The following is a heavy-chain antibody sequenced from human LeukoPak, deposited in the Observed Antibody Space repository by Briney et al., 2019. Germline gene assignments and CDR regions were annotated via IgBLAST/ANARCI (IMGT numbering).Heavy chain of an antibody. D-gene: IGHD1-26*01. CDR2: IYSSGST. Sequence: SEALSLTCTVSGASVSGSPYYWGWIRQPPGKGLEWIGSIYSSGSTYYNASLQSRVTISIETSKNQISLRLNSVTAADTAIYYCAKSGGYGLIDYWGQGTLVTVSS. CDR1: GASVSGSPYY. J-gene: IGHJ4*02. V-gene: IGHV4-39*01. CDR3: AKSGGYGLIDY.